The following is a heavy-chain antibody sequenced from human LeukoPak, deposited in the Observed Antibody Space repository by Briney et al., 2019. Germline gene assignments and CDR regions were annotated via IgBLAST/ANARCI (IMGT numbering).Heavy chain of an antibody. CDR1: GFTVSSHA. Sequence: GGSLRLSCAVSGFTVSSHAMSWVRQASGKGLEWVSLIGGAGDTFYADSVKGRFVLSRDNSRNTVYLQMNSLRAEDTATYYCVKDYCHGGFCPFPFFVSWGQGTLVTVSS. D-gene: IGHD2-15*01. V-gene: IGHV3-23*01. CDR2: IGGAGDT. CDR3: VKDYCHGGFCPFPFFVS. J-gene: IGHJ5*01.